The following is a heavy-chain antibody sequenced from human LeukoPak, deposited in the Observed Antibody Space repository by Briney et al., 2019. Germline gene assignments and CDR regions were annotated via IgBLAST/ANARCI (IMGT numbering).Heavy chain of an antibody. CDR3: ARHLSGSLLGWFDP. CDR2: IYTSGST. D-gene: IGHD3-10*01. CDR1: GGSISNYY. V-gene: IGHV4-4*07. J-gene: IGHJ5*02. Sequence: SETLSLTCTVSGGSISNYYWSWIRQPAGKGLEWIGRIYTSGSTNYNPSLKSRVTMSVDTSKNQFSLKLSSVTAADTAVYYCARHLSGSLLGWFDPWGQGTLVTVSS.